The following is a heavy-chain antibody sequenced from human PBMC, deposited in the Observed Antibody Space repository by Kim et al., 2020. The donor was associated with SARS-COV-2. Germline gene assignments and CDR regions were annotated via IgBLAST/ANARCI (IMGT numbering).Heavy chain of an antibody. Sequence: GGSLRLSCAASGFTFSSYSMNWVRQAPGKGLEWVSYISSSSSTIYYADSVKGRFTISRDNAKNSLYLQMNSLRDEDTAVYYCARDLAQSSWSVKYYYYYGMDVWGQGTTVTVSS. V-gene: IGHV3-48*02. D-gene: IGHD6-13*01. CDR2: ISSSSSTI. CDR3: ARDLAQSSWSVKYYYYYGMDV. CDR1: GFTFSSYS. J-gene: IGHJ6*02.